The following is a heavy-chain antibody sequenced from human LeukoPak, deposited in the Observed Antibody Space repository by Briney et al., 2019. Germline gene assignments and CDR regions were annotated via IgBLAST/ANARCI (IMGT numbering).Heavy chain of an antibody. CDR2: ISGSGGST. CDR1: GFTFSSYA. D-gene: IGHD4-17*01. Sequence: GGSLRLSCAASGFTFSSYAMSWVRQAPGKGLEWVSAISGSGGSTYYADSVKGRFTISRDNSKNTLYLQMNSLRAEDTAVYYCAIRPGGHGYGEPWGQGTLVTVSS. J-gene: IGHJ5*02. V-gene: IGHV3-23*01. CDR3: AIRPGGHGYGEP.